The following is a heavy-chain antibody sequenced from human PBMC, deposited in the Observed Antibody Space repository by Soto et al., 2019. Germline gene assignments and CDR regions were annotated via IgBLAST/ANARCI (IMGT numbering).Heavy chain of an antibody. CDR1: GGSISSYY. D-gene: IGHD3-22*01. Sequence: LSLTCTVSGGSISSYYWSWIRQPPGKGLEWIGYIYYSGSTNYNPSLKSRVTISVDTSKNQFSLKLSSVTAADTAVYYCARAGYYYDSSGYDYWGQGTLVTVYS. V-gene: IGHV4-59*01. CDR2: IYYSGST. J-gene: IGHJ4*02. CDR3: ARAGYYYDSSGYDY.